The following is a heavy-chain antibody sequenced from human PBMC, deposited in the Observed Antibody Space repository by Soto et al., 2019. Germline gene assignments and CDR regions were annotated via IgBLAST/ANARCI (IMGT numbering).Heavy chain of an antibody. CDR2: ISYDGSNK. V-gene: IGHV3-30*18. D-gene: IGHD4-4*01. CDR3: AKDRSSGWLTTSPRDYYYYYGMDV. J-gene: IGHJ6*02. Sequence: QVQLVESGGGVVQPGRSLRLSCAASGFTFSSYGMHWVRQAPGKGLEWVAVISYDGSNKYYADSVKGRFTISRDNSKNTLYLQMNSLRAEDTAVYYCAKDRSSGWLTTSPRDYYYYYGMDVWGQGTTVTVSS. CDR1: GFTFSSYG.